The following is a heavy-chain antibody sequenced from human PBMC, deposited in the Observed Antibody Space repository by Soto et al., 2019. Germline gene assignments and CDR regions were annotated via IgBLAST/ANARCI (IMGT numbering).Heavy chain of an antibody. CDR2: MNPNSGNT. Sequence: QVQLVQSGAEVKKPGASVKVSCKASGYTFTSYDINWVRQATGQGLEWMGWMNPNSGNTGHAQKFQGRVTMTRNTSISTAYMELSSLRSEVTAVYYCATRPGYYFGSGSSFFQHWDQGTLVTVYS. J-gene: IGHJ1*01. CDR1: GYTFTSYD. CDR3: ATRPGYYFGSGSSFFQH. V-gene: IGHV1-8*01. D-gene: IGHD3-10*01.